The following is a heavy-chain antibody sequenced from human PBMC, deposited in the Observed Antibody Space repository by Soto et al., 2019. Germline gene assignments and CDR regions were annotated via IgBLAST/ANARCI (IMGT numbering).Heavy chain of an antibody. CDR2: IIPIFGTA. J-gene: IGHJ4*02. CDR3: ASRLQDGYRFDY. CDR1: GGTFSSYA. V-gene: IGHV1-69*13. D-gene: IGHD5-12*01. Sequence: GASVKVSCKASGGTFSSYAISWVRQAPGQGLEWMGGIIPIFGTANYAQKFQGRVTINADESTSTAYMELSSLRSEDTAVYYCASRLQDGYRFDYWGQGTLVTVSS.